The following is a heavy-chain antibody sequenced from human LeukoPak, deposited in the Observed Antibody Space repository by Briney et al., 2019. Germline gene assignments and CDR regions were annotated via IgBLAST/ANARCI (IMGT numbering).Heavy chain of an antibody. Sequence: PGGSLRLSCAASGFTFSSYAMSWVRQAPGKELEWVSAISGSGGSTYYADSVKGRFTISRDNAKNSLYLQMNSLRAEDTAVYYCARGLLMWELLRSSDAFDIWGQGTMVTVSS. D-gene: IGHD1-26*01. V-gene: IGHV3-23*01. CDR1: GFTFSSYA. CDR3: ARGLLMWELLRSSDAFDI. J-gene: IGHJ3*02. CDR2: ISGSGGST.